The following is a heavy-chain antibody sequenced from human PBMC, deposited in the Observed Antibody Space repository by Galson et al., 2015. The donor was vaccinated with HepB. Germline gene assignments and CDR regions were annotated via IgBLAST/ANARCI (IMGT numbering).Heavy chain of an antibody. V-gene: IGHV4-59*08. D-gene: IGHD3-10*01. CDR2: ITDRGTP. Sequence: SETLSLTCTVSGGSMKSYFWSWIRQSPGQGLEWIGYITDRGTPKYNPSLTSRVTISSDTSKIHFSLRLTSVTAADTAKYYCARTTPSYGRHWLYFDYWGQGILVTVSS. CDR1: GGSMKSYF. J-gene: IGHJ4*02. CDR3: ARTTPSYGRHWLYFDY.